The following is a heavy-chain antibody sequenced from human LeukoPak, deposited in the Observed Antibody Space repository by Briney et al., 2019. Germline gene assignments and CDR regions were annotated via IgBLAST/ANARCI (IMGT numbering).Heavy chain of an antibody. D-gene: IGHD2-15*01. CDR2: IYLGDSDT. CDR1: GYSFTSYW. V-gene: IGHV5-51*01. Sequence: GESLKISCKGSGYSFTSYWIGWVRQMPGKGLEWMGIIYLGDSDTRYSPSFQGQVTISADKSISTAYLQWSSLKASDTAMYYCARHVRGGYCSGGSCYDWFDPWGQGTLVTVSS. CDR3: ARHVRGGYCSGGSCYDWFDP. J-gene: IGHJ5*02.